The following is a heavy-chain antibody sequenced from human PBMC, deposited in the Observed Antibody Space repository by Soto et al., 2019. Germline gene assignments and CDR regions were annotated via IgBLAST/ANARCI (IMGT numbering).Heavy chain of an antibody. CDR1: GFTFSSYG. CDR2: ISYDGSNK. Sequence: QVQLVESGGGVVQPGRSLRLSCAASGFTFSSYGMHWVRQAPGKGLEWVAVISYDGSNKYYADSVEGRFTISRDNSKNTLYLQMNSLRAEDTAVYYCANVGLAVAGTGGGMDVWGQGTTVTVSS. J-gene: IGHJ6*02. V-gene: IGHV3-30*18. CDR3: ANVGLAVAGTGGGMDV. D-gene: IGHD6-19*01.